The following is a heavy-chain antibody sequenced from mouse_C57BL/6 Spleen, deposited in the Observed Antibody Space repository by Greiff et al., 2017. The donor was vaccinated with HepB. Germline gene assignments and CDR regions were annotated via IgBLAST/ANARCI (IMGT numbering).Heavy chain of an antibody. CDR1: GFTFSDYG. CDR3: ARSYNGSSGDY. J-gene: IGHJ2*01. Sequence: EVQLKESGGGLVKPGGSLKLSCAASGFTFSDYGMHWVRQAPEKGLEWVAYISSGSSTIYYADTVKGRFTITRDNAKNTLFLQMTSLRSEDSAMYYWARSYNGSSGDYWGQGTTLTVSS. CDR2: ISSGSSTI. V-gene: IGHV5-17*01. D-gene: IGHD1-1*01.